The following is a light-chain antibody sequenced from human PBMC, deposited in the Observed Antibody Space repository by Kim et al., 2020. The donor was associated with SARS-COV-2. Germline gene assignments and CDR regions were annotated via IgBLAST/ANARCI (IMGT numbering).Light chain of an antibody. CDR2: AAS. CDR3: QQYGNSPPYT. CDR1: QSVSSSY. Sequence: EIVLTQSPGTLSLSPGERATLSCRASQSVSSSYLAWYQQKPGQAPRLLIYAASSRATGIPDRFSGSGSGTDFTLTISRLEPEDFAVYYCQQYGNSPPYTFGQGTKLEI. J-gene: IGKJ2*01. V-gene: IGKV3-20*01.